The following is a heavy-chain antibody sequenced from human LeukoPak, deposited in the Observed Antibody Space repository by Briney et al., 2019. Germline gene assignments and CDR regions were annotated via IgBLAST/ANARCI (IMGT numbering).Heavy chain of an antibody. J-gene: IGHJ3*02. V-gene: IGHV4-38-2*02. D-gene: IGHD2-21*02. Sequence: SETLSLTCTVSGYSISSGYYWGWIRQPPGKGLEWTGSIDHSGSTYYNPSLKSRITISVDTSKNQFSLKLSSVTAADTAVYYCARDREPYCGADCYSHAFDIWGQGTMVTVSS. CDR1: GYSISSGYY. CDR2: IDHSGST. CDR3: ARDREPYCGADCYSHAFDI.